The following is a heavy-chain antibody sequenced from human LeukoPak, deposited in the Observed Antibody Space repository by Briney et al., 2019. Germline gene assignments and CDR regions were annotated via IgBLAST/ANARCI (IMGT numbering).Heavy chain of an antibody. J-gene: IGHJ4*02. CDR1: GXXXXXXA. V-gene: IGHV3-23*01. CDR2: FSGSDGYT. CDR3: ARLTVTSGWYEDY. Sequence: GGSLRLSCSXXGXXXXXXAXXXXXXAXXXXLXXVXXFSGSDGYTYYRDSVKGRXTISGDYSKTTLYLQMNSLRAEXTALYYCARLTVTSGWYEDYWGQGTLVTVSS. D-gene: IGHD6-19*01.